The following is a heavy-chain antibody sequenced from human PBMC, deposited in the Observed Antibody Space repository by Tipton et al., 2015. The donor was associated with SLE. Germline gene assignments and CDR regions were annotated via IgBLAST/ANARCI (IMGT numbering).Heavy chain of an antibody. Sequence: TLSLTCAVYGGSFSGYYWSWIRQPPGKGLEWIGEINHSGSTNYNPSLKSRVTISVDTSKNQFSLKLSSVTAADTAVYYCARASGYYSSRGYYYGMDVWGQGTTVTVSS. J-gene: IGHJ6*02. CDR2: INHSGST. CDR1: GGSFSGYY. D-gene: IGHD3-22*01. CDR3: ARASGYYSSRGYYYGMDV. V-gene: IGHV4-34*01.